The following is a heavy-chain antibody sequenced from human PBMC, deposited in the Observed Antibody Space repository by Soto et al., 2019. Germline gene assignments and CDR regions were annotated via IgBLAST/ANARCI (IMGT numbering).Heavy chain of an antibody. J-gene: IGHJ5*02. CDR2: INAHSGGT. Sequence: ASVKVSCKASGFSFTVYYIHCLLQSPGQGLEWMGWINAHSGGTEYAQKFQGRVTLTRDTSIATAYLTLTSLTSDDTALYYCAKDLTRQLAYWLDPWGQGTQVTVSS. CDR3: AKDLTRQLAYWLDP. D-gene: IGHD6-6*01. V-gene: IGHV1-2*02. CDR1: GFSFTVYY.